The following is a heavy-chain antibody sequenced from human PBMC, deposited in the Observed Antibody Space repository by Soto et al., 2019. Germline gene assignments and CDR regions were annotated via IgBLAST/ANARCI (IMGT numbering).Heavy chain of an antibody. Sequence: GGSLRLSCAASGFTLSSYAMSWVRQAPGKGLEWVSAISGSGGSTYYADSVKGRFTISRDNSKNTLYLQMNSLRAEDTAVYYCAKDLGRYCSGGSCYTDYRAQRTPVTCPQ. V-gene: IGHV3-23*01. CDR2: ISGSGGST. CDR3: AKDLGRYCSGGSCYTDY. CDR1: GFTLSSYA. J-gene: IGHJ4*02. D-gene: IGHD2-15*01.